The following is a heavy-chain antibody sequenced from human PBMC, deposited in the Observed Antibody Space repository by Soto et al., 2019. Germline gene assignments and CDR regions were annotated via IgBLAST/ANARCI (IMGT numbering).Heavy chain of an antibody. J-gene: IGHJ4*02. Sequence: GGSLRLSCAASGFTFSSYGMHWVRQAPGKGLEWVAVISYDGSNKYYADSVKGRFTISRDNSKNTLYLQMNSLRAEDTAVYYCAKDPETYYDILTGYPYTDYWGQGTLVTSPQ. V-gene: IGHV3-30*18. CDR1: GFTFSSYG. D-gene: IGHD3-9*01. CDR2: ISYDGSNK. CDR3: AKDPETYYDILTGYPYTDY.